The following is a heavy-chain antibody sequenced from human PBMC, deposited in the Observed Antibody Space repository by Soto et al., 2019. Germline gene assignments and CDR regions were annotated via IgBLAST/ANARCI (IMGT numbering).Heavy chain of an antibody. Sequence: GGTLRLSCAASGFTFSNYWIHWVRQVPGEGLVWVSSINNDGSSTWYADSVRGRIAMSSDNARHLMAVQISRLSAEGTAVSYCETALEDWGQGALVTVSS. CDR1: GFTFSNYW. CDR3: ETALED. CDR2: INNDGSST. D-gene: IGHD3-3*01. V-gene: IGHV3-74*01. J-gene: IGHJ4*02.